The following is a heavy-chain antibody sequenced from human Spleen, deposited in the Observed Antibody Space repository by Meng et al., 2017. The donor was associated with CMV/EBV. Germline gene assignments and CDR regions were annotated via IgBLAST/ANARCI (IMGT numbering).Heavy chain of an antibody. CDR1: GFSFSNYA. Sequence: GESLKISCAASGFSFSNYAMSWVRQAPGKGLKWVSTITGSGGSTSYADSVKGRFTISRDNSKNTLYLQMNSLRAEDTAVYYCAKSQGGINYYDSSGFSDYWGQGTLVTVSS. D-gene: IGHD3-22*01. J-gene: IGHJ4*02. CDR3: AKSQGGINYYDSSGFSDY. V-gene: IGHV3-23*01. CDR2: ITGSGGST.